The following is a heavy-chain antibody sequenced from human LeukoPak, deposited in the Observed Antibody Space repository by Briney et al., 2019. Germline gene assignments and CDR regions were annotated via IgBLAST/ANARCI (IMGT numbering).Heavy chain of an antibody. J-gene: IGHJ5*02. D-gene: IGHD5-18*01. CDR2: INPSGGST. CDR1: GYTFISYY. CDR3: ARKTYGYGFDP. Sequence: EASVKVSCKASGYTFISYYMHWVRQAPGQGLEWMGLINPSGGSTSFAQKFQGRVTMTTDTSTSTAYMELRSLRSDDTAVYYCARKTYGYGFDPWGQGTLVTVSS. V-gene: IGHV1-46*01.